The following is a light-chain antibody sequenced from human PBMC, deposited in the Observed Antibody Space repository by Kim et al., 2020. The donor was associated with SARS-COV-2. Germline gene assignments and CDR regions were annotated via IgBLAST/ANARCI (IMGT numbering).Light chain of an antibody. CDR2: KAS. V-gene: IGKV1-5*03. Sequence: SVGDRVTITCRAIQSISSWLAWYQQKPGKAPKLLIYKASSLESGVPSRFSGSGSGTEFTLTISSLQPDDFATYYCQQYNSYSPRTFGQGTKVDIK. CDR1: QSISSW. J-gene: IGKJ1*01. CDR3: QQYNSYSPRT.